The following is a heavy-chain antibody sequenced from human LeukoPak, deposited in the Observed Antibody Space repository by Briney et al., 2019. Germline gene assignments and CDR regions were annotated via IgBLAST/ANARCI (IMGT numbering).Heavy chain of an antibody. CDR3: AFSLTTVTTRFDY. V-gene: IGHV4-59*01. D-gene: IGHD4-17*01. CDR1: GGSISSYY. CDR2: IYYSGST. Sequence: SETLSLTCTVSGGSISSYYWSWIRQPPGKGLEWIGYIYYSGSTNYNPSLKSRVTISVDTSKNQFSLKLSSVTAADTAVYYCAFSLTTVTTRFDYWGQGTLVTVSS. J-gene: IGHJ4*02.